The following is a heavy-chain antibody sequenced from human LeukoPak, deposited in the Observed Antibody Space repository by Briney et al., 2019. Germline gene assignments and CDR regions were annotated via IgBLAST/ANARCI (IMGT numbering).Heavy chain of an antibody. CDR3: ARAEYYGDNARSLGDY. CDR2: IYHSGRT. CDR1: GGSLSSGGYY. V-gene: IGHV4-61*08. Sequence: KTSETLSLTCTVSGGSLSSGGYYWSWIRQPPGKGLEWIGEIYHSGRTNYNPSLKSRVTISVDKSKNQFSLNVTSVTAADTAFYYCARAEYYGDNARSLGDYWGQGTLVTVSS. J-gene: IGHJ4*02. D-gene: IGHD4-17*01.